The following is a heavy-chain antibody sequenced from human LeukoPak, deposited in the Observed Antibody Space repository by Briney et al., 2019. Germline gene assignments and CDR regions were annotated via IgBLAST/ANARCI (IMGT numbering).Heavy chain of an antibody. CDR2: ISSSSDYI. D-gene: IGHD6-6*01. Sequence: AGGSLRLSCVASGFTFITYSMNWVRQAPGKGLEWVSSISSSSDYIYYADSVKGRFTISRDNAKNSLYLQMNSLRAEDTAVYYCARDNRGWQGIAARPKRSDYYYMDVWGKGTTVTVSS. V-gene: IGHV3-21*01. J-gene: IGHJ6*03. CDR1: GFTFITYS. CDR3: ARDNRGWQGIAARPKRSDYYYMDV.